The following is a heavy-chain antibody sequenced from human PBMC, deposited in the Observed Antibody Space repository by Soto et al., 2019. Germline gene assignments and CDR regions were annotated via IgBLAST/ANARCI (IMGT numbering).Heavy chain of an antibody. CDR3: AKGSQEIYYMDV. V-gene: IGHV4-59*12. Sequence: SETLSLTCTVPGGSISSYYWSWIRQPPGKGLEWIGEIYHSGSTNYNPSLKSRVTISVDKSKNQFSLKLSSVTAADTAVYYCAKGSQEIYYMDVWGKGTTVTVSS. CDR2: IYHSGST. J-gene: IGHJ6*03. CDR1: GGSISSYY.